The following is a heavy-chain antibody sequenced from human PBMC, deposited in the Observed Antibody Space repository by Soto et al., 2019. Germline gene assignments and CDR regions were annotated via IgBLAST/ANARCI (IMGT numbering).Heavy chain of an antibody. CDR2: ISGSGDST. CDR1: GFTFSSYA. D-gene: IGHD3-16*01. V-gene: IGHV3-23*01. Sequence: EVQLLESGGGLVQPGGSLRLSCAASGFTFSSYAMNWVRQAPGKGLEWVSKISGSGDSTYYADSVKGRFTIPRDNSKNTLYLQMNSLRAEDTAIYYCAKGAGETHDAFDIWGQGTMVTVSS. J-gene: IGHJ3*02. CDR3: AKGAGETHDAFDI.